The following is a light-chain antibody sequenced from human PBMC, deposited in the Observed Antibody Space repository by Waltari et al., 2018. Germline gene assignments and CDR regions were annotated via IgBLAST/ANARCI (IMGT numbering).Light chain of an antibody. CDR1: SSDVGTYNF. J-gene: IGLJ2*01. CDR2: EVS. V-gene: IGLV2-14*01. Sequence: QSALTQPASVSGSPGQTITISCTGTSSDVGTYNFISWYQQNPGMAPKLTIYEVSNRPSGISNRFSGSKSGNTASLTIAGLQAEDEADYYCSSYRSGSTLVFGGGTKLTV. CDR3: SSYRSGSTLV.